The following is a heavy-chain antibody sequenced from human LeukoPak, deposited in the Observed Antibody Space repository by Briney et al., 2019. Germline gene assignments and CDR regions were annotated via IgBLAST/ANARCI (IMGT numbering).Heavy chain of an antibody. D-gene: IGHD5-18*01. CDR3: ARGADTALIPYFYYYVDV. CDR1: GYTFTSYY. J-gene: IGHJ6*03. V-gene: IGHV1-46*01. CDR2: INPTGGST. Sequence: GASVKVSCKASGYTFTSYYMHWVRQAPGQGLEWMGLINPTGGSTGYAQKFQGRVTMTRDMSTSTDYMELSRLRSDDTAVYYCARGADTALIPYFYYYVDVWGTGTTVTISS.